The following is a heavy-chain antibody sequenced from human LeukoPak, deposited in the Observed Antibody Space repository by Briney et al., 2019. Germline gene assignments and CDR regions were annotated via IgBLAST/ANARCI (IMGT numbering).Heavy chain of an antibody. CDR1: GFTFSSYA. CDR2: ISGSGGST. J-gene: IGHJ6*02. CDR3: ASSGYCSSTSCPPIYYYYGMDV. D-gene: IGHD2-2*01. V-gene: IGHV3-23*01. Sequence: GGSLRLSCAASGFTFSSYAMSWVRQAPGKGLEWVSAISGSGGSTYYADSVKGRFTISRDNSKNTLYLQMNSLRAEDTAVYYCASSGYCSSTSCPPIYYYYGMDVWGQGTTVTVSS.